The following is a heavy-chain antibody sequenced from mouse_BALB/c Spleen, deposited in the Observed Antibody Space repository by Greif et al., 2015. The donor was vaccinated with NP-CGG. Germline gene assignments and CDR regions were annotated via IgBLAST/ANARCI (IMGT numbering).Heavy chain of an antibody. CDR3: ARDWGNYAMEY. V-gene: IGHV2-9*02. Sequence: QVQLKESGPGLVAPSQSLSITCTVSGFSLTSYGVPWVRQPQGKGLEWLGVIWAGGSTNYNSALMSRLSISKDNSKSQVFLKKISLKTDDTAVYYCARDWGNYAMEYWGQGTSVTVAS. CDR2: IWAGGST. J-gene: IGHJ4*01. CDR1: GFSLTSYG.